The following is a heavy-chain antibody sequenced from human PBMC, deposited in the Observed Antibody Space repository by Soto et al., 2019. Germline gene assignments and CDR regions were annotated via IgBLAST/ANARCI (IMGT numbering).Heavy chain of an antibody. Sequence: QVQLVQSGAEVKKPGSSVKVSCKASGGTFSSYAISWVRQAPGKGLEWMGGIIPIFGTANYAQKFQGRVTITADESTSTAYMELSSLRSEETAVYYCARPSAGRRYYYYGMDVWGQGTTVTVSS. CDR1: GGTFSSYA. CDR2: IIPIFGTA. V-gene: IGHV1-69*01. J-gene: IGHJ6*02. CDR3: ARPSAGRRYYYYGMDV. D-gene: IGHD3-10*01.